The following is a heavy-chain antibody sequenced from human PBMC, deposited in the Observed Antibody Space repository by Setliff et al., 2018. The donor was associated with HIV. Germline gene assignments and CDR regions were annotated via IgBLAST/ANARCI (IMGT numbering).Heavy chain of an antibody. D-gene: IGHD3-22*01. CDR1: GGSIINTRYY. CDR2: IYHSGTT. J-gene: IGHJ3*02. V-gene: IGHV4-39*01. CDR3: ASAPIVVVIPHAFDI. Sequence: SETLSLTCTVSGGSIINTRYYWGWMRQTPGKGLEWIGRIYHSGTTYYNPSLKSRVTISVDTSKNQFSLKLSSVTAADTAVYYCASAPIVVVIPHAFDIWGQGTMVTVSS.